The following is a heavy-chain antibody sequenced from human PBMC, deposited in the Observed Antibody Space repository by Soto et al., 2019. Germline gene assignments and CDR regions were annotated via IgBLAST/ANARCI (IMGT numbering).Heavy chain of an antibody. CDR2: IIPILGIA. V-gene: IGHV1-69*02. Sequence: SVKVSCKASGGTFISYTISWVRQAPGQGLEWMGSIIPILGIANYAQKFQGRVTITADKSTSTAYMELSSLRSEDTAVYYCARASLGYCSGGSCSGGEDDAFDIWGQGTMVTVSS. J-gene: IGHJ3*02. CDR1: GGTFISYT. CDR3: ARASLGYCSGGSCSGGEDDAFDI. D-gene: IGHD2-15*01.